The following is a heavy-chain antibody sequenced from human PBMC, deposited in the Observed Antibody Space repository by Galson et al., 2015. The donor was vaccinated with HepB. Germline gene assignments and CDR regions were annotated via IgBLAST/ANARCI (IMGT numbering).Heavy chain of an antibody. Sequence: LRLSCAASGFTFTSYAMSWVRQAPGKGLEWVSAINPAGDDTCYADSVKGRFTISRDNSKNTLYLQMNSLRAEDTALYYCAKQRGYCSSGSCYFDSWGQGTLVTVSS. V-gene: IGHV3-23*01. CDR3: AKQRGYCSSGSCYFDS. CDR1: GFTFTSYA. J-gene: IGHJ4*02. CDR2: INPAGDDT. D-gene: IGHD2-15*01.